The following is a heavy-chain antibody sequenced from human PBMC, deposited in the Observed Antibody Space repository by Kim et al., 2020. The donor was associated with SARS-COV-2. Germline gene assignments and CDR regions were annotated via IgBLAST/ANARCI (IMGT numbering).Heavy chain of an antibody. D-gene: IGHD1-26*01. CDR2: INHSGST. CDR1: GGSFSGYY. CDR3: ARWCSGSYCDPQAFDI. Sequence: SETLSLTCAVYGGSFSGYYWSWIRQPPGKGLEWIGEINHSGSTNYNPSLKSRVTISVDTSKNQFSLKLSSVTAADTAVYYCARWCSGSYCDPQAFDIWGQGTMVTVSS. V-gene: IGHV4-34*01. J-gene: IGHJ3*02.